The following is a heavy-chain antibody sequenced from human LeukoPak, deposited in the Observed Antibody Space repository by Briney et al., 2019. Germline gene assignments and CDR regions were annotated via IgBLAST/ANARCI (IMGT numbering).Heavy chain of an antibody. CDR1: GGSISSYY. D-gene: IGHD3-22*01. CDR3: ARDYYDMDAFDI. CDR2: IYYSGST. Sequence: SETLSLTCTLSGGSISSYYWSWIWQPPGKGLEWIGYIYYSGSTNYNPSLKSRVTISVDTSKNQFSLKLSSVTAADTAVYYCARDYYDMDAFDIWGQGTMVTVSS. V-gene: IGHV4-59*01. J-gene: IGHJ3*02.